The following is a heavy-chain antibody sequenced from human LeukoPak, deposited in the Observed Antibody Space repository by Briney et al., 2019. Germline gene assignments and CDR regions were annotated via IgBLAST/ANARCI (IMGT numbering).Heavy chain of an antibody. V-gene: IGHV3-23*01. CDR2: ITTSGSGT. D-gene: IGHD2-8*02. J-gene: IGHJ4*02. CDR1: GFTFDNYG. CDR3: ATYRQVLLPFES. Sequence: GGTLRLSCAASGFTFDNYGMTWVRQAPGKGLEWVSGITTSGSGTYYADSVKGRFTISRDNAKNTLYLQMNSLRAEDTAIYYCATYRQVLLPFESWGQGTLVTVSS.